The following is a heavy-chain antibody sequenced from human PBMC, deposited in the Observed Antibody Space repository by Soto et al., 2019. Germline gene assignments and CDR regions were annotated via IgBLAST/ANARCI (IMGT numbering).Heavy chain of an antibody. CDR1: GFTFEDYG. CDR2: INWNGGNT. J-gene: IGHJ4*02. V-gene: IGHV3-20*04. CDR3: VRGSFAHYFDQ. Sequence: PGGSLRLSCAASGFTFEDYGMTWVRQAPGKGLEWVSAINWNGGNTDYADSVKGRFTISRDNAKNSLYLQMNSLRAEDTAFYYCVRGSFAHYFDQWGQGTLVTVSS.